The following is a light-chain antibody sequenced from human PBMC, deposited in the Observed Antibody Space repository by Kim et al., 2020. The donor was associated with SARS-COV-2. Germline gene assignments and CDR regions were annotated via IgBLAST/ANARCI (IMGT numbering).Light chain of an antibody. Sequence: GHSVAIACSGSQSNIRRSNACWYRQLPGTAPKLLLYSNAERPSGVPDRFSDAKSGTSASLAVSGLRSEDEADYYCATWDDSLSGWVFGGGTQLTVL. CDR1: QSNIRRSN. CDR2: SNA. J-gene: IGLJ3*02. V-gene: IGLV1-47*01. CDR3: ATWDDSLSGWV.